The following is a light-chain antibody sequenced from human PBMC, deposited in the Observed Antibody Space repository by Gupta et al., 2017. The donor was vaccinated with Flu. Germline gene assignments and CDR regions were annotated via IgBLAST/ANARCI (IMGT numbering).Light chain of an antibody. V-gene: IGLV2-14*01. CDR1: SSDSGTYKY. Sequence: QSALTQPASVSGSPGQFSPIPCTGTSSDSGTYKYVSWYQQHPGKAPELMIFEVNNRHSGVSTRFSGSKSGNTASLTISGLQAEDEAVYFCSSDTNTNTLVVFGGGTKLTVL. J-gene: IGLJ2*01. CDR3: SSDTNTNTLVV. CDR2: EVN.